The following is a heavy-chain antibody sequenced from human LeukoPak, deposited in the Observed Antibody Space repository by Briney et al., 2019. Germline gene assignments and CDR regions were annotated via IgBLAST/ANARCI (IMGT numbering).Heavy chain of an antibody. CDR1: EFSLSSYW. Sequence: PGGSLRLSCAASEFSLSSYWMTWVRRAPGKGLEWISGISGSGASTYYTDSVKGRFTISRDDSRNTLYLQMNSLRGDDTAVYYCAKDVGKWESLHFFDYWGQGTLVTVSS. V-gene: IGHV3-23*01. CDR3: AKDVGKWESLHFFDY. CDR2: ISGSGAST. D-gene: IGHD1-26*01. J-gene: IGHJ4*02.